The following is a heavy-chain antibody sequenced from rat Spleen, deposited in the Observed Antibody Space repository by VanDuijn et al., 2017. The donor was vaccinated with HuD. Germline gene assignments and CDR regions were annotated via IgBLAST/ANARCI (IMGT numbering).Heavy chain of an antibody. V-gene: IGHV2S8*01. D-gene: IGHD1-2*01. J-gene: IGHJ3*01. CDR2: ISSGGTT. CDR3: VRDAYYSSSPPAY. CDR1: GFSLSTYG. Sequence: QVQLTESGPDLVQPSQTLSLTCTVSGFSLSTYGVSWVRQPPGKGLEWIAAISSGGTTYYNSVFKSRLSISRDTSKSQVFLKMNSLQTEDTATFYCVRDAYYSSSPPAYWGQGTLVTVSS.